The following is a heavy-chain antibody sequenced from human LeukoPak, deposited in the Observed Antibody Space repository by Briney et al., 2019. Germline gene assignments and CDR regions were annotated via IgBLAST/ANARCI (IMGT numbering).Heavy chain of an antibody. CDR3: ARVPYYDSSGPSLDDY. CDR2: ISSSSGTI. J-gene: IGHJ4*02. D-gene: IGHD3-22*01. Sequence: GGSLRLSCAASGFTFSSYSMNWVRQAPGKGLEWVSYISSSSGTIYYADSVKGRFTISRDNAKNSLYLQMNSLRAEDTAVYYCARVPYYDSSGPSLDDYWGQGTLVTVSS. V-gene: IGHV3-48*01. CDR1: GFTFSSYS.